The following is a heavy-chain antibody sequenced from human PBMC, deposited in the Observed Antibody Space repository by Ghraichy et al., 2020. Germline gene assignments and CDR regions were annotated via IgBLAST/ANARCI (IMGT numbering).Heavy chain of an antibody. CDR2: IYHSGST. J-gene: IGHJ3*02. Sequence: TLSLTCAVSGGSISSGGYSWSWIRQPPGKGLEWIGYIYHSGSTYYNPSLKSRVTISVDRSKNQFSLKLSSVTAADTAVYYCARASTAMVSQEAFDIWGQGTMVTVSS. V-gene: IGHV4-30-2*01. CDR3: ARASTAMVSQEAFDI. D-gene: IGHD5-18*01. CDR1: GGSISSGGYS.